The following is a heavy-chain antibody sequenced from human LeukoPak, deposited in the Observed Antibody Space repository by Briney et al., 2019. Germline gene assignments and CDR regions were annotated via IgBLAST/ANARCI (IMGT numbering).Heavy chain of an antibody. CDR3: AKDLFAVTTATDY. CDR1: GFTFSSYA. V-gene: IGHV3-23*01. J-gene: IGHJ4*02. D-gene: IGHD4-17*01. Sequence: GGSLRLSCAASGFTFSSYAMSWVRQAPGKGLEWVSAISDSGGSTYYADSVKGRFTISRDNSKNTLYLQMNSLRAEDTAVYYCAKDLFAVTTATDYWGQGTLVTVSS. CDR2: ISDSGGST.